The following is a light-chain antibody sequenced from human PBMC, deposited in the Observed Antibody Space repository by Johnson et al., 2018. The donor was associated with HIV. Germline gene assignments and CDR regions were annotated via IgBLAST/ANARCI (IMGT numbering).Light chain of an antibody. J-gene: IGLJ1*01. CDR1: SSNIGNNY. CDR3: GTWDSSLSAHV. CDR2: DNN. V-gene: IGLV1-51*01. Sequence: QSVLTQPPSVSAAPGQRVDISCSGSSSNIGNNYVSWYQQFPGTAPKLLIYDNNKRPSGIPDRVSGSKSGTSATLGITGLQTGDEADYYCGTWDSSLSAHVFGTGTKVTVL.